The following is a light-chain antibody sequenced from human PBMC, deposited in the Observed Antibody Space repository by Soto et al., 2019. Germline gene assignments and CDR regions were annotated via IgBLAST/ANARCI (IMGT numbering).Light chain of an antibody. CDR2: GNN. CDR1: SSNIGAGYD. J-gene: IGLJ3*02. CDR3: QSYDSSLSGWV. V-gene: IGLV1-40*01. Sequence: QSVLTQPPSVSGAPRPRVTISCTWSSSNIGAGYDVHWYQQLPRTDPKLLIFGNNNRPTGVPYRFSGSKYGTSASLAITGLQAEDEADYYCQSYDSSLSGWVFGGGTKVTVL.